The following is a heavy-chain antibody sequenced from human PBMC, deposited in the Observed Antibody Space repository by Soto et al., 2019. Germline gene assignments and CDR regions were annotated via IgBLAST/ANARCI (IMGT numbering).Heavy chain of an antibody. Sequence: QVQLVQSGAEVKKPGSSVKVSCKASGGTFSIYAISWVRQAAGQGLEWMGGIIPISDTTNYAQKFQGRVTITADESTSTAYMELSSLRSEDTAVYYCARSQGSSTSLEIYYYYYYGMDVWGQGTTVTVSS. D-gene: IGHD2-2*01. CDR2: IIPISDTT. CDR1: GGTFSIYA. V-gene: IGHV1-69*01. J-gene: IGHJ6*02. CDR3: ARSQGSSTSLEIYYYYYYGMDV.